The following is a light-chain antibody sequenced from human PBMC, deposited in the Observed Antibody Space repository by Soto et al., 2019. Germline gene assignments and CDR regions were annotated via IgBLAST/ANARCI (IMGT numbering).Light chain of an antibody. CDR1: QGISTY. CDR2: AAS. Sequence: DIQMTQSPSSLSASVGDRVTITCRASQGISTYLAWYQQKPGKVPKLLIYAASTLQSGVPSRFSGSGSGTDFTLTISSLQPADGATYYCQKYNSAPPGVTFGPGTKVDIK. V-gene: IGKV1-27*01. CDR3: QKYNSAPPGVT. J-gene: IGKJ3*01.